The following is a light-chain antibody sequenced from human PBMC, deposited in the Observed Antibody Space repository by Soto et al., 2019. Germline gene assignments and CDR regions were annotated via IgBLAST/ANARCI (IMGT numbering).Light chain of an antibody. V-gene: IGKV1-5*03. Sequence: DIQMTQSPSTLSASVGDRVTITCRASQSIKNWLAWYQQKPGEAPKLLIYKASTLESGVPSRFSGSGSGTEFTLTISCLQPDDVATYYCQQYNSHSQFTFGPGTKVDIK. CDR2: KAS. J-gene: IGKJ3*01. CDR3: QQYNSHSQFT. CDR1: QSIKNW.